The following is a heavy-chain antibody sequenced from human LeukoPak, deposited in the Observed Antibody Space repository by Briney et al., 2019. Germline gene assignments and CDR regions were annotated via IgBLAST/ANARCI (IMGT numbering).Heavy chain of an antibody. CDR3: ARGAEAETSPLDF. Sequence: SVKVSSKASGYIFSDYYMHWVRQAPGQGLEWLGWINPKSGAADYAQQFRGRVTMTRDTSINTDYMEMKRVTSDDTAVYCARGAEAETSPLDFWGQGTLVIVS. CDR2: INPKSGAA. V-gene: IGHV1-2*02. J-gene: IGHJ4*02. CDR1: GYIFSDYY. D-gene: IGHD6-13*01.